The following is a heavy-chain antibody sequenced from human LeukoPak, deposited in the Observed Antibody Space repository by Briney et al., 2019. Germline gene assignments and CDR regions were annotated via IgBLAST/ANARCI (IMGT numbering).Heavy chain of an antibody. Sequence: PLGSLRLSCAASGFTVSTNYMSSGGQAPGEGLKWGSVIYSGGSTYYADSVKGRFTISRDNSKNTLYLQMNSLRAEDTAVYYWARHIWARIAAAGYLDYWGQGTLVTASS. J-gene: IGHJ4*02. D-gene: IGHD6-13*01. CDR3: ARHIWARIAAAGYLDY. CDR1: GFTVSTNY. CDR2: IYSGGST. V-gene: IGHV3-53*01.